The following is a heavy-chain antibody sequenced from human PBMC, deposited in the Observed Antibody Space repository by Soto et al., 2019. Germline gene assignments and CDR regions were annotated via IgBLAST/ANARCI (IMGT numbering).Heavy chain of an antibody. J-gene: IGHJ4*02. D-gene: IGHD4-17*01. CDR2: IYYSGST. Sequence: QVQLQESGPGLVKPSETLSLTCTVSGGSISSYYWSWIRQPPGTGLEWIGYIYYSGSTNYTPSLKXRXTXSXXTSKNQFSLKLSSVTAADTAVYYCARGYGDYVSDYWGQGTLVTVSS. CDR1: GGSISSYY. V-gene: IGHV4-59*01. CDR3: ARGYGDYVSDY.